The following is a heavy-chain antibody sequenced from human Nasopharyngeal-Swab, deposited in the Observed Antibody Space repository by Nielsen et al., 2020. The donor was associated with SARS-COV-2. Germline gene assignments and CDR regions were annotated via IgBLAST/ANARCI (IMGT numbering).Heavy chain of an antibody. CDR2: ISGSGGST. J-gene: IGHJ6*03. V-gene: IGHV3-23*01. CDR3: AKDPSTLGIFYYFYMDV. CDR1: RFTFSSYA. Sequence: LSLTCAASRFTFSSYAMSWVRQAPGKGLEWVSAISGSGGSTYYADSVKGRFTISRDNSKNTLYLQMNSLRAEDTAVYYCAKDPSTLGIFYYFYMDVWGKGTTVTVSS. D-gene: IGHD3-16*01.